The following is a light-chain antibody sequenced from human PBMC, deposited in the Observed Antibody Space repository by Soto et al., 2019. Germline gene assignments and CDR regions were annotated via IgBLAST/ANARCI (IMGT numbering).Light chain of an antibody. CDR2: GAS. J-gene: IGKJ1*01. CDR1: HFVASSY. CDR3: QQYGSSPGT. V-gene: IGKV3-20*01. Sequence: EIVLTQSPGTLSLSPGERATLSCSASHFVASSYVAWYQQKPGQAPRLLLYGASSRATGIPDRFSGSGSGTDFTLTISRLEPEDFAVYYCQQYGSSPGTFGQGTKVEIK.